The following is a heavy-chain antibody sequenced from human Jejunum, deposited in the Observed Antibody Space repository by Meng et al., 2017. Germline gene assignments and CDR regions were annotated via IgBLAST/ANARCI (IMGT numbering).Heavy chain of an antibody. D-gene: IGHD3-22*01. CDR3: ARDLDYYDSSFAY. J-gene: IGHJ4*02. CDR2: IYSSGST. V-gene: IGHV4-59*01. CDR1: GGSISSYF. Sequence: QVQLQESGPGLVKPSETLSLTCTVSGGSISSYFWSWIRQPPGKGLEWIGNIYSSGSTTYNPSLRSRVTISVETSRNQFSLKLNSVTAADTAVYYCARDLDYYDSSFAYWGQGTLVTVSS.